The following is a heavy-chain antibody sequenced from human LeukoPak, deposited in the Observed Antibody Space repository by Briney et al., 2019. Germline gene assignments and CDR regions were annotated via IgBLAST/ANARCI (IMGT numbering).Heavy chain of an antibody. CDR3: ARVHAGDPGAFDI. J-gene: IGHJ3*02. CDR1: GGTFSSYA. Sequence: GASVKVSCKASGGTFSSYAISWVRQAPGHGLEWVGGIIPIFGTANYAQKFQGRVTITTDESTSTAYMELSSLRSEDTAVYYCARVHAGDPGAFDIWGQGKMVTVSS. V-gene: IGHV1-69*05. CDR2: IIPIFGTA. D-gene: IGHD7-27*01.